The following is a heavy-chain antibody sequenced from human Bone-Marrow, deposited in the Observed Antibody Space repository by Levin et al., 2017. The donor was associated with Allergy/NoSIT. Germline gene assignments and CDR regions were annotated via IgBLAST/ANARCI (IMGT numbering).Heavy chain of an antibody. V-gene: IGHV3-23*01. Sequence: GGSLRLSCVASGFSLGTHAMTWVRQAPGKGLEWVSLIHRSGSSTFYADSVKGRFTISRDESKDTLYLHMNSLRADDTAVYYCAKILRPDTYYFMDVWGRGTTVTIS. J-gene: IGHJ6*03. CDR1: GFSLGTHA. CDR2: IHRSGSST. CDR3: AKILRPDTYYFMDV. D-gene: IGHD6-6*01.